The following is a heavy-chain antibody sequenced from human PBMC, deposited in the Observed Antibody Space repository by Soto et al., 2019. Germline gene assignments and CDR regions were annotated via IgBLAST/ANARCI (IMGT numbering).Heavy chain of an antibody. D-gene: IGHD3-9*01. CDR1: GFTFSSYG. Sequence: GGSLRLSCAASGFTFSSYGMHWVRQAPGKGLEWVAVIWYDGSNKYYADSVKGRFTISRDNSKNTLYLQMNSLRAEDTAVYYCARTYFDWLLSPFDYWGQGTLVTVSS. V-gene: IGHV3-33*01. CDR3: ARTYFDWLLSPFDY. CDR2: IWYDGSNK. J-gene: IGHJ4*02.